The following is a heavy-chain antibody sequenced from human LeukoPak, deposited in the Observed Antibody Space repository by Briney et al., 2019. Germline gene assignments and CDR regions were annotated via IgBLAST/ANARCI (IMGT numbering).Heavy chain of an antibody. CDR2: LIENGATT. Sequence: PGGSLRLSCAASGFTFSNAWMSWVRRAPGKGLEWVSGLIENGATTYYADSVKGRFTISRDNSKSTLCLQMNSLRAEDTAVYYCAKQLGYCSDGSCYFPYWGQGTLVTVSS. CDR3: AKQLGYCSDGSCYFPY. J-gene: IGHJ4*02. CDR1: GFTFSNAW. D-gene: IGHD2-15*01. V-gene: IGHV3-23*01.